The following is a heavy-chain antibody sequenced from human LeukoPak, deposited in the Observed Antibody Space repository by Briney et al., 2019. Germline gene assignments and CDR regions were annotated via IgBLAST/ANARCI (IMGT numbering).Heavy chain of an antibody. J-gene: IGHJ4*02. V-gene: IGHV2-5*01. CDR3: AHSTLGGVIASFDY. CDR2: IYWHNDK. D-gene: IGHD3-16*02. Sequence: SGLTLVKPTQTLTLTCTFCGFSLRTSGVGVGWIRQPPGKGLEWLALIYWHNDKRYSPSLKSRLTITKVTSKNQVVLTMTDMDPVDTATYCWAHSTLGGVIASFDYWRQRTLVTVSS. CDR1: GFSLRTSGVG.